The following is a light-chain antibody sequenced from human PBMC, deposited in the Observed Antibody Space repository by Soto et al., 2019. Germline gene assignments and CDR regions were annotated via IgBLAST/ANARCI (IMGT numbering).Light chain of an antibody. V-gene: IGKV3-20*01. J-gene: IGKJ1*01. Sequence: EIVLTQSPGTLSLSPGERATLSCRASQSVSSSYLAWYQQKPGQAPRLLIYGASSRATGIPDRFSGSGSGTDFPLTISSLEPEDFAVYYFQQYSSSPRTFGQGTKVEIK. CDR2: GAS. CDR1: QSVSSSY. CDR3: QQYSSSPRT.